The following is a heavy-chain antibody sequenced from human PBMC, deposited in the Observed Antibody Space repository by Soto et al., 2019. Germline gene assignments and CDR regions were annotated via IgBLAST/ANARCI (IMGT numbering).Heavy chain of an antibody. CDR1: GGTFSSYA. V-gene: IGHV1-69*13. Sequence: GASVKVSCKASGGTFSSYAISWVRQAPGQGLEWMGGIIPIFGTANYAQKFQGGVTITADESTSTAYMELSSLRSEDTAVYYCARPYTVKGAFDIWGQGTMVTVSS. CDR3: ARPYTVKGAFDI. D-gene: IGHD4-17*01. J-gene: IGHJ3*02. CDR2: IIPIFGTA.